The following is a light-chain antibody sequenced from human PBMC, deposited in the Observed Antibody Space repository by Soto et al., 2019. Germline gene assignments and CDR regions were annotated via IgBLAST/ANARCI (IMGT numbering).Light chain of an antibody. CDR3: QQYYFWPLS. V-gene: IGKV3D-15*01. Sequence: VMTQSPATVSASPGEGATLSCRASRSVGRSLAWYQKKSGQAPRLLIFSASTRATDIPARFSGSGSGTEFALSISSLQSEDIAIYYCQQYYFWPLSFGGGPKVDIK. CDR1: RSVGRS. CDR2: SAS. J-gene: IGKJ4*01.